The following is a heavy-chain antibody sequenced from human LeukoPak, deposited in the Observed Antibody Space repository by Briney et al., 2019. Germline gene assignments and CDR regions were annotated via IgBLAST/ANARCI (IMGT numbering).Heavy chain of an antibody. J-gene: IGHJ3*02. CDR3: ARQDYYDSSGYYYTVASDAFDI. CDR2: IYTSGST. V-gene: IGHV4-4*07. D-gene: IGHD3-22*01. Sequence: SETLSLTCTVSGGSISSYYWSWIRQPAGKGLEWIGRIYTSGSTNYNPSLKSRVTISVDTSKNQFSLKLSSVTAADTAVYYCARQDYYDSSGYYYTVASDAFDIWGQGTMVTVSS. CDR1: GGSISSYY.